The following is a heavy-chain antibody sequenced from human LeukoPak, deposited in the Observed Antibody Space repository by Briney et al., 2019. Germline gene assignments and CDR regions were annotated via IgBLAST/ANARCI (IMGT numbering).Heavy chain of an antibody. CDR1: GFTFSNYW. CDR2: INSDGSST. J-gene: IGHJ6*02. D-gene: IGHD6-13*01. CDR3: ARDNIIAAAGTNYYYYGMDV. Sequence: GGSLRLSCAASGFTFSNYWMRWVRQAPGKGLVWVSRINSDGSSTTSADSVKGRFTISRDNAKNTLYLQMNSLRAEDTAVYYCARDNIIAAAGTNYYYYGMDVWGQGTTVTVSS. V-gene: IGHV3-74*01.